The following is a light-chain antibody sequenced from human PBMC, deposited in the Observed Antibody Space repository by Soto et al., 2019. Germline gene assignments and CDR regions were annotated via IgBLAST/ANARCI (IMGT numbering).Light chain of an antibody. J-gene: IGLJ3*02. CDR2: LNSDVSH. CDR3: QTWVAGIQV. CDR1: SGHSNYA. V-gene: IGLV4-69*01. Sequence: QLVLTQSPSASASLGASVKLTCTLSSGHSNYAIAWHQQQPEKGPRYLMKLNSDVSHSKGDGIPDRFSGSSSGAERYLTISSLQSEDEADYYCQTWVAGIQVFGGGTKLTVL.